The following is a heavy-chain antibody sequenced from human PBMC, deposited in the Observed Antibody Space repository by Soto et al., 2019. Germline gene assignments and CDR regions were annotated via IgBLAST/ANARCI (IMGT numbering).Heavy chain of an antibody. CDR2: IYPGDSDT. V-gene: IGHV5-51*01. Sequence: PGESLKISCKGSVYSFTSYWIGWVRQMPGKGLEWMGIIYPGDSDTRYSPSFQGQVTISADKSISTAYLQWSSLKASDTAMYYCARHSPYYDFWSGPAGVWGQGTLVTVSS. J-gene: IGHJ4*02. CDR3: ARHSPYYDFWSGPAGV. CDR1: VYSFTSYW. D-gene: IGHD3-3*01.